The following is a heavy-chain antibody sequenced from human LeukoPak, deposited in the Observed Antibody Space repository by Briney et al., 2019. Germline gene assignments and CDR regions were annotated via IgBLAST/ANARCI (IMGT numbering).Heavy chain of an antibody. V-gene: IGHV3-23*01. CDR1: GFTFRSYA. CDR3: AKDTRGLKPYYFDH. D-gene: IGHD3-10*01. CDR2: LSDSGYGT. J-gene: IGHJ4*02. Sequence: GGSLRLSCAASGFTFRSYAMNWVRQAPGKGLEWVSGLSDSGYGTYYADSVKGRFTISRDNSKNTLYLQMNSLRAEDTAVYYCAKDTRGLKPYYFDHWGQGNMVTVSS.